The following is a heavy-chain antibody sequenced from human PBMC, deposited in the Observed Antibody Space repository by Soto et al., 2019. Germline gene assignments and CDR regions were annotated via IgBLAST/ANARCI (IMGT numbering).Heavy chain of an antibody. Sequence: QVQLQESGPGLVKPSQTLSLTCTVSGGSISSGGYYWSWIRQHPGKGLEWIGYIYYSGSTYYNPSLKSRVTISVDTSKNQFSLKLSSVTAAATAVYYCAIYHSSGSRGFQHWGQGTLVTVSS. CDR1: GGSISSGGYY. CDR3: AIYHSSGSRGFQH. CDR2: IYYSGST. J-gene: IGHJ1*01. V-gene: IGHV4-31*03. D-gene: IGHD3-22*01.